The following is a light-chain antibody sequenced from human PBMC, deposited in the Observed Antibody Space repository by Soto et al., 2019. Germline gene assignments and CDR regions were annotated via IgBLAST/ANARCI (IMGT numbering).Light chain of an antibody. CDR1: SSVVGSYNL. J-gene: IGLJ1*01. CDR2: EGS. Sequence: QSALTQPASVSGSPGQSITISCTVTSSVVGSYNLVSWYQQHPGKAPKLMIYEGSKRPSGVSNRFSGSKSGNTASLTISGLQAEDEADYYCCSYAGSSTYVFGTGTKVTVL. CDR3: CSYAGSSTYV. V-gene: IGLV2-23*01.